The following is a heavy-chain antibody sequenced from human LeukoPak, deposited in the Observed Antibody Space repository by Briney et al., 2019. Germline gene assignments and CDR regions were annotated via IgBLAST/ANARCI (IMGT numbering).Heavy chain of an antibody. CDR2: INTNTGNP. D-gene: IGHD5-18*01. Sequence: ASVKVSCKASGYTFTSYAMNWVRQAPGQGLEWMGWINTNTGNPTYAQSFTGRFVFSLDTSVSTAYLQISSLKAEDTAVYYCARDRTWIQLGFRLCAFDIWAKGQWSPSLQ. CDR3: ARDRTWIQLGFRLCAFDI. J-gene: IGHJ3*02. CDR1: GYTFTSYA. V-gene: IGHV7-4-1*02.